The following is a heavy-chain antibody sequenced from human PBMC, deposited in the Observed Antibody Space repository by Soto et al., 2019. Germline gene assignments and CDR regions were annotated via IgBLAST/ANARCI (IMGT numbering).Heavy chain of an antibody. CDR1: GYTFTSYG. D-gene: IGHD3-3*01. CDR2: ISAYNGNT. Sequence: ASVKVSCKASGYTFTSYGISWVRQAPGQGLESMGWISAYNGNTNYAQKLQGRVTMTTDTSTSTAYMELRSLRSDDTAVYYCARDVFLEYYLDYWGQGTLVTSPQ. J-gene: IGHJ4*02. V-gene: IGHV1-18*01. CDR3: ARDVFLEYYLDY.